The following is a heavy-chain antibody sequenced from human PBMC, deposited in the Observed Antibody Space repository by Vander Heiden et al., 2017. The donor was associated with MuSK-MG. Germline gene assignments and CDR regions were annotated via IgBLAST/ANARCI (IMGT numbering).Heavy chain of an antibody. CDR3: ARAPIAVAGRRSYFDY. V-gene: IGHV4-31*03. CDR2: IYYSGST. J-gene: IGHJ4*02. D-gene: IGHD6-19*01. Sequence: QVQLQESGPGLVQPSQTLSLTCTVSGGSISSGGYYWSWIRQHPGKGLEWIGYIYYSGSTYYNPSLKSRVTISVDTSKNQFSLKLSSVTAADTAVYYCARAPIAVAGRRSYFDYWGQGTLVTVSS. CDR1: GGSISSGGYY.